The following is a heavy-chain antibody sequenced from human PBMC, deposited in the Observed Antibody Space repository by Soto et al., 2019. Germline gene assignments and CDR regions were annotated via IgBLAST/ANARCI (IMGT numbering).Heavy chain of an antibody. CDR1: GGSINSNYYY. J-gene: IGHJ3*02. CDR3: ARNGITKDYGGNNAFDI. V-gene: IGHV4-31*03. CDR2: IFHTGST. D-gene: IGHD4-17*01. Sequence: SETLSLTCSVSGGSINSNYYYWSWVRQRPGKGLEWLGYIFHTGSTHYKPSFKSRLSISVDTSKDQFSLRLTSMAAADTDLYYCARNGITKDYGGNNAFDIWGQGTLVTVSS.